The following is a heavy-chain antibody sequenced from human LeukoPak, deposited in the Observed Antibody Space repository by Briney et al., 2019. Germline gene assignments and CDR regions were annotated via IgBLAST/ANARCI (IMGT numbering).Heavy chain of an antibody. J-gene: IGHJ4*02. D-gene: IGHD6-19*01. V-gene: IGHV3-48*03. Sequence: AGGSLRLSCAASGFTFSSYETNWVRQAPGKGLEWVSYISSSGSTIYYADSVKGRFTISRDNAKNSLYLQMNSLRAEDTAVYYCASGLSYSSGWSLDYWGQGTLVTVSS. CDR3: ASGLSYSSGWSLDY. CDR2: ISSSGSTI. CDR1: GFTFSSYE.